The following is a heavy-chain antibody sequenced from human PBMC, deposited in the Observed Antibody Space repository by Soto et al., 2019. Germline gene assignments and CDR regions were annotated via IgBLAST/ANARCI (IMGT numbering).Heavy chain of an antibody. J-gene: IGHJ5*02. CDR1: GFTFSSYA. CDR2: ISGSGGST. V-gene: IGHV3-23*01. Sequence: GGSLRLSCAASGFTFSSYAMSWVRQAPGKGLEWVSAISGSGGSTYYADSVKGRFTISRENSKNTLYLQMNSLRAEDNAVYYCAKAYRGYSYGYPNSFDPWGQGTLVTVSS. CDR3: AKAYRGYSYGYPNSFDP. D-gene: IGHD5-18*01.